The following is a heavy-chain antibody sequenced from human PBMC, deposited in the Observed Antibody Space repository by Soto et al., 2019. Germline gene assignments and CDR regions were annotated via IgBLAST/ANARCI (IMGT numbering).Heavy chain of an antibody. D-gene: IGHD3-9*01. V-gene: IGHV3-13*01. CDR2: IGSGGDT. J-gene: IGHJ6*02. Sequence: EVQLVESGGGLVQPGGSLRLSCAASGFTLSSYDIHWVRQATGEGLAWVSGIGSGGDTHYADSVKGRFIISREDGKNSLYLQMNNLGVEETAVYYCTRKTPTTGMEVWGQGATVTVSS. CDR3: TRKTPTTGMEV. CDR1: GFTLSSYD.